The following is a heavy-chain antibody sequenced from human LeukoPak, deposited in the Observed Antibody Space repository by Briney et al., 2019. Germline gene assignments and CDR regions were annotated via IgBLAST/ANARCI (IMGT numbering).Heavy chain of an antibody. J-gene: IGHJ3*02. D-gene: IGHD3-22*01. CDR1: GGSISSYY. Sequence: ESSETLSLTCTVSGGSISSYYWSWIRQPPGKGLEWIGYIYTRGSTNYNPSLKSRVTISVDTSKNQFSLKLSSVTAADTAVYYCARLNTYYYDSSGYYDAFDIWGQGTMVTVSS. V-gene: IGHV4-4*09. CDR3: ARLNTYYYDSSGYYDAFDI. CDR2: IYTRGST.